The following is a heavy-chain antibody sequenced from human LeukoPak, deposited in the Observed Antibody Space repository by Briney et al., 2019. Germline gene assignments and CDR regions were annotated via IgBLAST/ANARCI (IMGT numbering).Heavy chain of an antibody. Sequence: SETLSLTCTVSGGSISSYYWSWIRQPPGKGLEWIGYIYYSGSTNYDPSLKSRVTISVDTSKNQFSLKLSSVTAAGTAVYYCARGSAPYYYGMDVWGQGTTVTVSS. V-gene: IGHV4-59*01. CDR3: ARGSAPYYYGMDV. CDR2: IYYSGST. CDR1: GGSISSYY. J-gene: IGHJ6*02.